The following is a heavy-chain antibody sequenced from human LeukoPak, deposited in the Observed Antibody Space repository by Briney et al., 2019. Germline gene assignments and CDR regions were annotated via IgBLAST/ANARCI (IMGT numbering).Heavy chain of an antibody. CDR3: ARDGGGSFDY. Sequence: GGSLRLSCAASGFAFSSYEMDWVRQAPGKGLEWVSSISSTSSYIYYADSVKGRFTISRDNAKNSLYLQMNSLRAEDTAVYYCARDGGGSFDYWGQGTLVTVSS. CDR2: ISSTSSYI. J-gene: IGHJ4*02. V-gene: IGHV3-21*01. CDR1: GFAFSSYE. D-gene: IGHD3-16*01.